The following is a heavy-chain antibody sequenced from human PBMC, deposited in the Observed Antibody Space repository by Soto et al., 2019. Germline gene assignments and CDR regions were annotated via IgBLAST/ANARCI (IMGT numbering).Heavy chain of an antibody. J-gene: IGHJ6*02. D-gene: IGHD1-20*01. CDR1: GYSFTSYW. V-gene: IGHV5-10-1*01. CDR3: ARLPIITPYYYYGMDV. CDR2: IDPSDSYT. Sequence: PGESLKISCKGSGYSFTSYWISWVRQMPGKGLEWMGRIDPSDSYTNYSPSFQGHVTISADKSISTAYLQWSSLKASDTAMYYCARLPIITPYYYYGMDVWGQGTTVTVSS.